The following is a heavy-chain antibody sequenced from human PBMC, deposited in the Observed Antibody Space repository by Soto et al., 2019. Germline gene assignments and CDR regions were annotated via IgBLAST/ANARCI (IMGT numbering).Heavy chain of an antibody. J-gene: IGHJ3*02. CDR1: GDSVSSNSAA. CDR2: TYYRSKWYN. D-gene: IGHD5-12*01. CDR3: ARDPGWLQRSAFDI. Sequence: PSQTLSLTCAISGDSVSSNSAAWNWIRQSPSRGLEWLGRTYYRSKWYNNYAVSVKSRITINPDTSKNQFSLQLNSVTPEDTAVFYCARDPGWLQRSAFDIWGQGTMVTVSS. V-gene: IGHV6-1*01.